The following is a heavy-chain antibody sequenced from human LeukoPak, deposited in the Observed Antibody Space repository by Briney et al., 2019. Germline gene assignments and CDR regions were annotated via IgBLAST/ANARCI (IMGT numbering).Heavy chain of an antibody. CDR1: GFKFYAFW. Sequence: PGGSLRLSCAASGFKFYAFWMSWVRQTPGKGLEWVGLIKSNTDGGTTDYSAPVKGRFTISRDDSQNTLFLQMDSLTTEDTATYYCAIVSDCTGTTCYTAYSYYYYMDVWGRGTTVTVSS. J-gene: IGHJ6*03. D-gene: IGHD2-2*02. CDR3: AIVSDCTGTTCYTAYSYYYYMDV. CDR2: IKSNTDGGTT. V-gene: IGHV3-15*01.